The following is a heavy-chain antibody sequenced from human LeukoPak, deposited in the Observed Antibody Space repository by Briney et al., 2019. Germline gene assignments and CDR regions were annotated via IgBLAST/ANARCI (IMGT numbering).Heavy chain of an antibody. D-gene: IGHD6-13*01. CDR3: ARDAGSIGIAAAGIGRDH. V-gene: IGHV3-21*01. Sequence: GRSLRLSCAASGFTFRNYVMHWVRQAPGKGLEWVSSISSSSSYIYYADSVKGRFTISRDNAKNSLYLQMNSLRAEDTAVYYCARDAGSIGIAAAGIGRDHWGQGTLVTVSS. CDR1: GFTFRNYV. J-gene: IGHJ4*02. CDR2: ISSSSSYI.